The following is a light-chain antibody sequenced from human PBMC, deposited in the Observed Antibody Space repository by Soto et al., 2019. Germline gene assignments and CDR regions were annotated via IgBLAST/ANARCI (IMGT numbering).Light chain of an antibody. CDR2: GAS. V-gene: IGKV1-39*01. J-gene: IGKJ2*01. Sequence: DIQMTQSPSPLSASVGDRVTITSRASQTVVTYANWYQHKPRQAPKLLIYGASTLQTGVPSRFSGAGSLRDFSLTISSLQPEDAATYFCQQSYSNPYTFGPGTIVEIK. CDR1: QTVVTY. CDR3: QQSYSNPYT.